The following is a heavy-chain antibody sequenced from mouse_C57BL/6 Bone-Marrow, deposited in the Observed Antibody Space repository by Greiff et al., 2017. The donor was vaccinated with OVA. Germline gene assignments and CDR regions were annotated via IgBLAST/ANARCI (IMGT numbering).Heavy chain of an antibody. CDR2: ISYDGSN. Sequence: EVHLVESGPGLVKPSQSLSLTCSVTGYSITSGYYWNWIRQFPGNKLEWMGYISYDGSNNYNPSLKNRISITRDTSKNQFFLKLNSVTTEDTATYYCAREGGYWGFAYWGQGTLVTVSA. V-gene: IGHV3-6*01. CDR3: AREGGYWGFAY. D-gene: IGHD2-3*01. CDR1: GYSITSGYY. J-gene: IGHJ3*01.